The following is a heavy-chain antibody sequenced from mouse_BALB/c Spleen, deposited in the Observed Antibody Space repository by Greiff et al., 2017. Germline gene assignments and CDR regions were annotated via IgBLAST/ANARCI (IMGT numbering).Heavy chain of an antibody. CDR3: ARMVFITAGLDD. V-gene: IGHV1-87*01. CDR1: GYTFTSYW. Sequence: VQLQESGAELARPGASVKLSCKASGYTFTSYWMQWVKQRPGQGLEWIGAIYPGDGYTRYTQKFKGKATLTAEKSPSTAYMQLSRLASEDSAVYNCARMVFITAGLDDWGQGTSVTVSS. D-gene: IGHD1-1*01. J-gene: IGHJ4*01. CDR2: IYPGDGYT.